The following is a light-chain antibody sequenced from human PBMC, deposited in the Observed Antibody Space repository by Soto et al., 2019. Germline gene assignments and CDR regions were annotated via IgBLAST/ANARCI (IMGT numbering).Light chain of an antibody. CDR3: QQYSAYWT. V-gene: IGKV1-5*01. J-gene: IGKJ1*01. CDR2: DAS. CDR1: RSINRW. Sequence: DIQMTQSPSTLSASVGDRVTITCRASRSINRWLAWYQQKPGKAPKLIISDASNLENGVPSRFSGSGSGTEFTLTISSLQSDDFATYYCQQYSAYWTFGQGTNVDIK.